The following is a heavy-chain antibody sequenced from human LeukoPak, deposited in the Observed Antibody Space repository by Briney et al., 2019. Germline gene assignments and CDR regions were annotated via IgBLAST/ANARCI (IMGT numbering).Heavy chain of an antibody. CDR3: ARVGSYYDLSY. CDR2: ISSSGSTI. V-gene: IGHV3-48*02. D-gene: IGHD1-26*01. Sequence: GGSLRLSCAASGFSFSSYAMNWVRQAPGKGLEWVSYISSSGSTIYYADSVKGRFTISRDNAKNSLYVQMNSLRDEDSAMYYCARVGSYYDLSYWGQGTLVTVSS. J-gene: IGHJ4*02. CDR1: GFSFSSYA.